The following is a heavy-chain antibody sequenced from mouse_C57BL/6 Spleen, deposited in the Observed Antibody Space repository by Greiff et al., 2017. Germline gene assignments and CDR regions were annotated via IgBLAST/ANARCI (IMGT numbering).Heavy chain of an antibody. J-gene: IGHJ1*03. Sequence: QVQPQQPGAELVRPGSSVKLSCKASGYTFTSYWMDWVKQRPGQGLEWIGNIYPSDSETHYNQKFKDKATLTVDKSSSTAYMQLSSLTSEDSAVYYCARGVPNWYFDVWGTGTTVTVSS. V-gene: IGHV1-61*01. CDR3: ARGVPNWYFDV. CDR1: GYTFTSYW. CDR2: IYPSDSET.